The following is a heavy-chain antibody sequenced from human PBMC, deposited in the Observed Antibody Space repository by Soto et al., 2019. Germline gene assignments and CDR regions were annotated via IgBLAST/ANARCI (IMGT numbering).Heavy chain of an antibody. CDR3: ARDPNIVSTILVRYYYCGMDV. J-gene: IGHJ6*02. D-gene: IGHD5-12*01. CDR2: IKQDGSEK. Sequence: PGGSLRLSCAASGFTFSSYWMSWVRQAPGKGLEWVANIKQDGSEKYYVDSVKGRFTISRDNAKNSLYLQMNSLRAEDTAVYYCARDPNIVSTILVRYYYCGMDVWGPGTTVTLPS. CDR1: GFTFSSYW. V-gene: IGHV3-7*04.